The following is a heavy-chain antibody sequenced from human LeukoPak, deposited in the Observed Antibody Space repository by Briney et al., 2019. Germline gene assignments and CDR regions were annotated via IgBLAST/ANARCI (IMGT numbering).Heavy chain of an antibody. Sequence: ASVKVSCKASGYTFTGYYMHWVRQAPGQGLEWMGWVNPKNGDTNYAQNFQGRVTMTRDTSISTAYMELSSLRSDDSAVYYCARGGSYCSSSTCPGGFWGQGTLVIVSS. D-gene: IGHD2-2*01. J-gene: IGHJ4*02. CDR1: GYTFTGYY. CDR2: VNPKNGDT. CDR3: ARGGSYCSSSTCPGGF. V-gene: IGHV1-2*02.